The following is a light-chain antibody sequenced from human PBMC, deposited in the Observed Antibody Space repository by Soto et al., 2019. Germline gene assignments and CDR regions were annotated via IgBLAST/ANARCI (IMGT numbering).Light chain of an antibody. J-gene: IGKJ3*01. CDR3: QNHKGA. CDR2: AAS. V-gene: IGKV1-27*01. Sequence: DIQMTQSPSSLSASVGDRVTITCRASQGISNYLAWYQQKPGKVPKLLIYAASTLQSGVPSRXXXXXXXXXXTLTISSLQPEDVATYYCQNHKGAFGPGTKVDXK. CDR1: QGISNY.